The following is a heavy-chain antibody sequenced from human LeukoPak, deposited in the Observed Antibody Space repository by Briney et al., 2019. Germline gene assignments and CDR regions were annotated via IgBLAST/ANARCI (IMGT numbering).Heavy chain of an antibody. CDR2: INHSGST. CDR3: ARAPHNYDFWSGYFHDAFDI. CDR1: GGSFSGYY. Sequence: PSETLSLTCAVYGGSFSGYYWSWIRQPPGKGLEWIGEINHSGSTNYNPSLKSRVTISVDTSKNQFSLKLSSVTAADTAVYYCARAPHNYDFWSGYFHDAFDIWGQGTMVTVSS. D-gene: IGHD3-3*01. V-gene: IGHV4-34*01. J-gene: IGHJ3*02.